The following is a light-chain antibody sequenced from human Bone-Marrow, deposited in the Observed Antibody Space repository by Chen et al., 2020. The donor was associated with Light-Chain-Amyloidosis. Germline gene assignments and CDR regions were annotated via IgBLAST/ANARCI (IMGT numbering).Light chain of an antibody. CDR2: EVN. V-gene: IGLV2-14*01. Sequence: QSALTQPASVSWSPGQSITISCAGTSSDVGGYNFVSWYQQKAGKVPRLIIYEVNHRPSGVSSRFSASKSGNTASLTISGLQTVDEGDYYCSSYRSGSYVLFGGGTKLTVL. CDR1: SSDVGGYNF. J-gene: IGLJ2*01. CDR3: SSYRSGSYVL.